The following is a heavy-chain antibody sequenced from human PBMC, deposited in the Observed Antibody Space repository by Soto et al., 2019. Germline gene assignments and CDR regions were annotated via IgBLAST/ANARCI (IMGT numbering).Heavy chain of an antibody. Sequence: ASVKVSCKASGYTFTSYGISWVRQAPGQGLEWMGWISAYNGNTNYAQKLQGRVTMTTDTSTSTAYMELRSLRSDGTAGYYCARDTDSYYDILTGYYPLDYYYYGMDVWGQGTTVTVSS. J-gene: IGHJ6*02. V-gene: IGHV1-18*04. CDR1: GYTFTSYG. CDR3: ARDTDSYYDILTGYYPLDYYYYGMDV. D-gene: IGHD3-9*01. CDR2: ISAYNGNT.